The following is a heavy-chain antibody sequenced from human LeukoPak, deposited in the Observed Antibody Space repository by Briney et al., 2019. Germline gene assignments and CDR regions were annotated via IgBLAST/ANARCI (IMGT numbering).Heavy chain of an antibody. CDR2: IKSKTDGGTI. J-gene: IGHJ4*02. CDR3: STPSF. Sequence: GGYLRLSCATSGFIFTNAWMKWVRQAPGKGLEWVGRIKSKTDGGTIDYAAPVKGRFTISRDDSKNTLYLQMDNLKTEDTAIYYCSTPSFWGQGTLVTVSS. CDR1: GFIFTNAW. V-gene: IGHV3-15*07.